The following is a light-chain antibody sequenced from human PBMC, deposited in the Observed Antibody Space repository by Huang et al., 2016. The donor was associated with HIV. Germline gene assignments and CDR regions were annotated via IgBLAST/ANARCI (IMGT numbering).Light chain of an antibody. V-gene: IGKV3-15*01. CDR2: AAS. J-gene: IGKJ1*01. Sequence: EIVMTQSPATLSVSPGERATLSCRASQSVGSNFAWDRQRRGQAPRLLLSAASTRATGIPARFSGSGSGTEFTLTVSSLQSEDFAVYYCQQHNSWPRTFGQGTRV. CDR3: QQHNSWPRT. CDR1: QSVGSN.